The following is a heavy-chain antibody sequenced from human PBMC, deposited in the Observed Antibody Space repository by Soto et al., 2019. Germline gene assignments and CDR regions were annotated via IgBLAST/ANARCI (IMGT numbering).Heavy chain of an antibody. Sequence: QLQLQESGPGLVKPSETLSLTCTVSGGSISSSRYYWGWMRQPPGRGQEWIGSIYYSGSTYYKPPLKSRVTIAVDTSNHQSSLNVSPGPAADMAGDYCARSRLGGNWADPWGQGTLVTGSS. CDR3: ARSRLGGNWADP. CDR1: GGSISSSRYY. CDR2: IYYSGST. V-gene: IGHV4-39*01. D-gene: IGHD3-16*01. J-gene: IGHJ5*02.